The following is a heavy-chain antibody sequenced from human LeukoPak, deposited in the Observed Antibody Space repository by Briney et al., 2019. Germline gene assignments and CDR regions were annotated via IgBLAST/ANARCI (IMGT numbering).Heavy chain of an antibody. CDR3: ASDDYGGNGYYFDY. CDR1: GGSVSSGSYY. CDR2: IYYSGGT. J-gene: IGHJ4*02. D-gene: IGHD4-23*01. V-gene: IGHV4-61*01. Sequence: SEPPSLTCTVSGGSVSSGSYYWCCIRQPPGKGLEGVGYIYYSGGTNYNPSLKSRVTISVDTAKNQFSLKLSSVTAADAAVYYCASDDYGGNGYYFDYWGQGTLVTVSS.